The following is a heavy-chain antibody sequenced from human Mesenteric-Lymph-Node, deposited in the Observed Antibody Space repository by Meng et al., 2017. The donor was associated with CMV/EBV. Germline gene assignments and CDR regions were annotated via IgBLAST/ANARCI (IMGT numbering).Heavy chain of an antibody. V-gene: IGHV3-9*01. D-gene: IGHD2-2*01. Sequence: GGSLRLSCAASGFTFDDYAMHWVRQAPGKGLEWVSGISWNSGSIGYADSVKGRFTISRDNAKNSLYLQMNSLRAEDTALYYCAKDDGRYCSSTSCLFDYWGQGTLVTVSS. CDR3: AKDDGRYCSSTSCLFDY. CDR2: ISWNSGSI. CDR1: GFTFDDYA. J-gene: IGHJ4*02.